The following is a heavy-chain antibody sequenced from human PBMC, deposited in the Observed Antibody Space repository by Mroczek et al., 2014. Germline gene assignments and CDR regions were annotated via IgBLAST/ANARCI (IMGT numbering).Heavy chain of an antibody. V-gene: IGHV1-69*08. Sequence: QVQLVESGAEVKKPGSSVKVSCRASGGVFTSKIISWVKHVPGQGLEWMGRIIPMYGTTDYAQKFQDRITITADKSTSTIYMELRSLRSEDTAVYYCARRSVIAQLGDWGQGTLVTVS. D-gene: IGHD5-24*01. CDR1: GGVFTSKI. CDR3: ARRSVIAQLGD. J-gene: IGHJ4*02. CDR2: IIPMYGTT.